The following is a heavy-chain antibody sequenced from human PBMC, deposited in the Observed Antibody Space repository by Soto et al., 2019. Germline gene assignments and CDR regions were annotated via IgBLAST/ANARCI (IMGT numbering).Heavy chain of an antibody. Sequence: PSETLSLTCAVYGGSFSGYYWSWIRQPPGKGLEWIGEINHSGSTNYNPSLKSRVTISVDTSKNQFSLKLSSVTAADTAVYYCARGPSAAAGTFYFFYWGQGTLVTVSS. CDR2: INHSGST. CDR1: GGSFSGYY. CDR3: ARGPSAAAGTFYFFY. D-gene: IGHD6-13*01. J-gene: IGHJ4*02. V-gene: IGHV4-34*01.